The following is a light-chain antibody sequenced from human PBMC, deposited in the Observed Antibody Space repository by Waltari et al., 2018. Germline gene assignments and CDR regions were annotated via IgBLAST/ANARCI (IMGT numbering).Light chain of an antibody. CDR1: QCISGW. CDR2: KAS. V-gene: IGKV1-5*03. Sequence: DIQMTQSPSTLSASVGARVTLTCRASQCISGWLAWYQQKPGKAPKLLIYKASTLESGIPSRFSGSGSGTEFTLTINSLQPDDFATYYCQQYDTFMWTFGQGTKVDI. CDR3: QQYDTFMWT. J-gene: IGKJ1*01.